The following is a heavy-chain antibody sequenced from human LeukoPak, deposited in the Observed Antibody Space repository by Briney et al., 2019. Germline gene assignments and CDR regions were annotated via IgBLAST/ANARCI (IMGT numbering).Heavy chain of an antibody. V-gene: IGHV3-30*18. CDR3: AKESPSSDGY. D-gene: IGHD5-24*01. CDR1: GVTFSSYG. Sequence: GRSLRLSCAASGVTFSSYGMHWVRQAPGKGLEWVVVISYDGSIKYYADSVKGRFTISRDNSKNTVYLQMNSLRGEDTAVYYCAKESPSSDGYWGQGTLVTVSS. J-gene: IGHJ4*02. CDR2: ISYDGSIK.